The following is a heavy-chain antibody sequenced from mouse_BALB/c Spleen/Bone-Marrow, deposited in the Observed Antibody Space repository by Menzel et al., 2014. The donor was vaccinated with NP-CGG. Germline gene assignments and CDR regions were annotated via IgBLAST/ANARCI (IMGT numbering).Heavy chain of an antibody. CDR1: GYTFSSYW. V-gene: IGHV1-9*01. J-gene: IGHJ1*01. CDR3: AREDGLWYFDV. D-gene: IGHD1-1*01. CDR2: ILPGSGST. Sequence: QVQLQQSGAELMKPRASVKISCKATGYTFSSYWIEWVKQRPGHGLEWIGEILPGSGSTNYNEKFKGKATFTADTSSNTAYMQLSSLTSEDSAVYYCAREDGLWYFDVWGAGTTVTVSS.